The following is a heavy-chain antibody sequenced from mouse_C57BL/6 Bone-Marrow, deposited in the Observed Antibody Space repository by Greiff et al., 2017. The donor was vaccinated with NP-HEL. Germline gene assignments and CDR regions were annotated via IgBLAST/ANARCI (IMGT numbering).Heavy chain of an antibody. D-gene: IGHD2-1*01. CDR3: ARHEGLYGNYEGYAMDY. Sequence: QVQLQQSGAELVKPGASVKLSCKASGYTFTEYTIHWVKQRSGQGLEWIGWFYPGSGSIKYNEKFKDKATLTADKSSSTVYMELSRLTSEDSAVYFCARHEGLYGNYEGYAMDYWGQGTSVTVSS. J-gene: IGHJ4*01. CDR2: FYPGSGSI. V-gene: IGHV1-62-2*01. CDR1: GYTFTEYT.